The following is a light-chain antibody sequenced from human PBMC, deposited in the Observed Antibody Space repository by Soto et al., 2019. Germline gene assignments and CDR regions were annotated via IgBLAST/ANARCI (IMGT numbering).Light chain of an antibody. J-gene: IGKJ1*01. V-gene: IGKV3-15*01. CDR2: GAS. CDR1: QSVGTY. CDR3: QQYNDWPRT. Sequence: EIVMTQSPATLSVSPGERATLSCRASQSVGTYLAWYQQKPGQAPMLLIYGASTRAAGISPRFSGGGSGKEVTLTISSLQSEDFAVYDCQQYNDWPRTFGQGTKVGIK.